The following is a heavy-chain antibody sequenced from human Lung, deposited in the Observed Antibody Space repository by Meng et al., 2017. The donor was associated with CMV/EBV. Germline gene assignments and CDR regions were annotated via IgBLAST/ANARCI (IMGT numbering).Heavy chain of an antibody. Sequence: LSLTXAASGFTFSSYDMSWVRQAPGKGLEWVSSISTGGRDLYYADSVKGRFTISRDNAKNSLYLQMNSLRAEDTAVYFCARVWGKGSGYDFDLWGQGTPVTVSS. CDR3: ARVWGKGSGYDFDL. D-gene: IGHD5-12*01. CDR2: ISTGGRDL. CDR1: GFTFSSYD. V-gene: IGHV3-21*01. J-gene: IGHJ4*02.